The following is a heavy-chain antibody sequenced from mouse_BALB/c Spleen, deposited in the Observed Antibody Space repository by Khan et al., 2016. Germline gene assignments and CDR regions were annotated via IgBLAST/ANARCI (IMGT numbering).Heavy chain of an antibody. CDR1: GFNIKATY. CDR2: IDPANGNT. CDR3: ASRLAY. V-gene: IGHV14-3*02. J-gene: IGHJ3*01. Sequence: VQLKQSGAELVKPGASVQLSCTALGFNIKATYMHWVNQRPEQGLEWIGRIDPANGNTKYDPKFQGKATITADTSSNTAYLQLSCLTSADTADYYCASRLAYWGQGTLVTDSA.